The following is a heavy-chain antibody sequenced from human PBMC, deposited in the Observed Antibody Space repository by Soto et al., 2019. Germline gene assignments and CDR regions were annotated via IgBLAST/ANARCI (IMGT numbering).Heavy chain of an antibody. CDR2: ISYDGSNK. CDR3: ARDASRYSSGWYDY. V-gene: IGHV3-30-3*01. J-gene: IGHJ4*02. D-gene: IGHD6-19*01. Sequence: QVQLVESGEGVVQPGRSLRLSCAASGFTFSSYAMHWVRQAPGKGLEWVAVISYDGSNKYYADSVKGRFTISRDNSKNTLYLQMNSLRAEDTAVYYCARDASRYSSGWYDYWGQGTLVTVSS. CDR1: GFTFSSYA.